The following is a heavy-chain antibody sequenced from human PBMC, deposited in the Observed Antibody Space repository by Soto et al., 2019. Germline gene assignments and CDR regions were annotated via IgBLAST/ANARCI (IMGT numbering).Heavy chain of an antibody. D-gene: IGHD3-9*01. Sequence: EVQLVESGGGLVQPGGSLRLSCAASGFTFSSYWMHWVRQAPGKGLVWVSRINSDGSSTSYADSVKGRFTISRDNAKNTLYLQMNSLRAEDMAVYYCARGGDILTNYGMDVWGQGTTVTVSS. CDR1: GFTFSSYW. CDR2: INSDGSST. J-gene: IGHJ6*02. V-gene: IGHV3-74*01. CDR3: ARGGDILTNYGMDV.